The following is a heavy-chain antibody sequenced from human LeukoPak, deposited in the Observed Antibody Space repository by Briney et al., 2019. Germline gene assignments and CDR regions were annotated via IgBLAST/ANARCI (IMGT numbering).Heavy chain of an antibody. CDR3: ARVLDLPPYYYMDV. J-gene: IGHJ6*03. CDR2: IYHSGST. V-gene: IGHV4-38-2*02. Sequence: PSETLSLTCTVSENSITSDYYWAWIRQPPGKGLEWIGSIYHSGSTYYNPSLKSRVTISVDTSKNQFSLKLSSVTAADTAVYYCARVLDLPPYYYMDVWGKGTTVTVSS. D-gene: IGHD2-15*01. CDR1: ENSITSDYY.